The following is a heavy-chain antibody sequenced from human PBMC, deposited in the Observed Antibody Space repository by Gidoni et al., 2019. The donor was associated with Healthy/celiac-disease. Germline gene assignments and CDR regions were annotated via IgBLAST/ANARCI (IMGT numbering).Heavy chain of an antibody. CDR3: AHRSSSGHPWAFDI. J-gene: IGHJ3*02. CDR2: IYWNDDK. Sequence: QITLKESGPTLVKPTQTLTLTCTFPGFSLSTSGVGLGWIRQPPGKALEWLALIYWNDDKRYSPSLKSRLTITKDTSKNQVVLTMTNMDPVDTATYYCAHRSSSGHPWAFDIWGQGTMVTVSS. D-gene: IGHD3-22*01. V-gene: IGHV2-5*01. CDR1: GFSLSTSGVG.